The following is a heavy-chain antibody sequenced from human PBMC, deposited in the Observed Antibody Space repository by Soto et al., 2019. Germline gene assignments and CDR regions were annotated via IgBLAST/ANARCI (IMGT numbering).Heavy chain of an antibody. CDR2: IDFDGITT. J-gene: IGHJ4*02. V-gene: IGHV3-74*01. D-gene: IGHD1-26*01. Sequence: EVQLVESGGGVVQPGGSLRLSCTASGFTFNTHWIHWVLQAPGKGLMWVSRIDFDGITTNYADSVKGRLTISRDNAKNTVYLHVNTLRDEDTAVYYFARGGAMGIDYWGQGTLVTVSA. CDR1: GFTFNTHW. CDR3: ARGGAMGIDY.